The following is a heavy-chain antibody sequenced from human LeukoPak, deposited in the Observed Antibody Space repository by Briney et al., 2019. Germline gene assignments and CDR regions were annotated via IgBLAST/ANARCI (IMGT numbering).Heavy chain of an antibody. D-gene: IGHD2-15*01. CDR3: ANVPRSTVSY. V-gene: IGHV3-7*01. J-gene: IGHJ4*02. Sequence: GGSLRLSCAASEFSFSTNWMHWVRLTPGKGLEWVAELNEDGSVKYYVDSVKGRFTISRDNARSLLFLQMYNLRSEDTGVYFCANVPRSTVSYWGRGTLVTVSS. CDR1: EFSFSTNW. CDR2: LNEDGSVK.